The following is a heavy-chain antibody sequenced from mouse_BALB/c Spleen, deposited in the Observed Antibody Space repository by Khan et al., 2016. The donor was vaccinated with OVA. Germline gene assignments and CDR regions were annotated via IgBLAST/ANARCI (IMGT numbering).Heavy chain of an antibody. Sequence: QLQLVQSGPELKKPGETVKISCKASGYTFTNYGMNWVKQAPGKGLKWMGWINTYTGEPTYTDDFKGRFAFSLETSASTAYLQINNLKNEDMATYFCARGASYWYLDVWGAGTTVTVSS. CDR3: ARGASYWYLDV. V-gene: IGHV9-1*02. CDR1: GYTFTNYG. J-gene: IGHJ1*01. CDR2: INTYTGEP.